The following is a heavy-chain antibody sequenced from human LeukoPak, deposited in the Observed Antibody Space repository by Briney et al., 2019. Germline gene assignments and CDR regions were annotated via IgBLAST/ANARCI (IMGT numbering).Heavy chain of an antibody. V-gene: IGHV4-4*07. CDR3: ARVRVVAATHYYYYGMDV. CDR2: IYTSGST. J-gene: IGHJ6*02. Sequence: SETLSLTCTVSGGSISSYYWSWIRQPAGKGLEWIGRIYTSGSTNYNPSLKSRVTMSVDRSKNQLSLKLSSVSAAGTAVYYSARVRVVAATHYYYYGMDVWGQGTTVTVSS. D-gene: IGHD2-15*01. CDR1: GGSISSYY.